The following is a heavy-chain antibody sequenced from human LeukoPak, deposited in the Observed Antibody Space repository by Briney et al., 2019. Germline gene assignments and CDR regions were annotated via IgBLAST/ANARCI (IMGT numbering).Heavy chain of an antibody. V-gene: IGHV4-34*01. CDR1: GGSSSGYY. CDR3: ARGQISGSYAFDI. D-gene: IGHD1-26*01. J-gene: IGHJ3*02. Sequence: SETLSLTCAVYGGSSSGYYWSWIRQPPGKGLEWIGEINHSGSTNYNPSLKSRVTISVDTSKNQFSLKLSAVTAADTAVYYCARGQISGSYAFDIWGQGTMVTVSS. CDR2: INHSGST.